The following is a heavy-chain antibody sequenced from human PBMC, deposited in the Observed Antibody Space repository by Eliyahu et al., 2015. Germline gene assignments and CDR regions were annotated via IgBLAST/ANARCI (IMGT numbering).Heavy chain of an antibody. J-gene: IGHJ4*02. CDR2: ISSSSSYI. V-gene: IGHV3-21*01. CDR3: ARDQGGYSGYDSSDYFDY. D-gene: IGHD5-12*01. CDR1: GFPFSVYS. Sequence: VQLVESGGGLVKPGGSLXLSCAASGFPFSVYSXNWVRQAPGKGLEWVSSISSSSSYIYYADSVKGRFTISRDNAKNSLYLQMNSLRAEDTAVYYCARDQGGYSGYDSSDYFDYWGQGTLVTVSS.